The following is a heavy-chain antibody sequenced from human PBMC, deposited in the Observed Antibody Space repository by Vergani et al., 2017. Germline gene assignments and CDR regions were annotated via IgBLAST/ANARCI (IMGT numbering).Heavy chain of an antibody. V-gene: IGHV4-34*01. CDR3: ARVLDSGWQSTRYFDN. J-gene: IGHJ4*02. D-gene: IGHD5-12*01. CDR1: GGSFSGYY. Sequence: QVQLQQWGAGLLKPSETLSLTCAVYGGSFSGYYWSWIRQPPGKGLEWIGEINHSGSTNYNPSLKSRVTISVDPSKNQFSLKLSPVTAADTAVYHCARVLDSGWQSTRYFDNWGQGTLVTVSS. CDR2: INHSGST.